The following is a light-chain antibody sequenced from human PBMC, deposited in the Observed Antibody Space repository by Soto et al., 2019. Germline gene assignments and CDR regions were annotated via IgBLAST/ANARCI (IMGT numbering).Light chain of an antibody. CDR3: QSYDSSLRVV. CDR2: GNS. V-gene: IGLV1-40*01. J-gene: IGLJ2*01. Sequence: QSVLTQPPSLSGAPGQRVTISCTGSSSNIGAGYDLHWYQKLPGTAPKLLIYGNSNRPSGVPDRFSGSKSGTSASLAITGLQAEDEADYYCQSYDSSLRVVFGGGTKLTVL. CDR1: SSNIGAGYD.